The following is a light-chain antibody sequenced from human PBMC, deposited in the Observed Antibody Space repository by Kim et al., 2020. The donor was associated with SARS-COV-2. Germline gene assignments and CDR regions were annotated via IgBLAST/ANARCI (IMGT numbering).Light chain of an antibody. CDR1: QSISNW. V-gene: IGKV1-5*03. Sequence: DIQMTQSPSTLSASVGDRVTITCRASQSISNWVAWYQQKPGKAPNLLIYKASSLQSGVPSRFSGSGSGTEFTLTISSLQPDDSATYYCQQYNSYSLTFGGGTKVDIK. CDR3: QQYNSYSLT. J-gene: IGKJ4*01. CDR2: KAS.